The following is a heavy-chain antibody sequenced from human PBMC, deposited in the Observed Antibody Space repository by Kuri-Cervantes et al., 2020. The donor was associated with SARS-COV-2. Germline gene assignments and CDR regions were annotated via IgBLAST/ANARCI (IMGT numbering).Heavy chain of an antibody. Sequence: GESLKISCAASGFTFSGSAMHWVRQASGKGLEWVGRIRSKANSYATAYAASVKGRFTISRDNSRNSLYLQMNVLRSEDTALYYCVKGQTGTTLSLDNWGQGTLVTVSS. J-gene: IGHJ4*02. CDR1: GFTFSGSA. CDR3: VKGQTGTTLSLDN. D-gene: IGHD1-1*01. V-gene: IGHV3-73*01. CDR2: IRSKANSYAT.